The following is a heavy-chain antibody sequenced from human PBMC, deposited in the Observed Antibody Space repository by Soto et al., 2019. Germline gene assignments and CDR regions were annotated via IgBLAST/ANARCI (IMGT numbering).Heavy chain of an antibody. CDR1: GFTFSSYS. V-gene: IGHV3-21*01. CDR3: AIPRGGSRGGGRDY. J-gene: IGHJ4*02. D-gene: IGHD6-25*01. CDR2: ISSSSSYI. Sequence: EVQLVESGGGLVKPGGSLRLSCAASGFTFSSYSMNWVRQAPGKGLEWVSSISSSSSYIYYADSVKGRFTLSRDNAKNALDLKVNSLRGEATAVYYWAIPRGGSRGGGRDYWGQGTLVTVSS.